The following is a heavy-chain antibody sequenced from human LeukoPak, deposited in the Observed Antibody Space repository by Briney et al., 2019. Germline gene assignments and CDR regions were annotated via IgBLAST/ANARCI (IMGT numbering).Heavy chain of an antibody. J-gene: IGHJ5*02. CDR3: AKLWFGEFSWFDP. Sequence: GGSLALSCAPSGFTFSSYAMSWVRQAPGKGLEWVAVISGGGSGTYYADSVRGRFTISRDNSKNTVYLQMNSLRAEDTAIYYCAKLWFGEFSWFDPWGKGTLVPVSS. D-gene: IGHD3-10*01. CDR2: ISGGGSGT. CDR1: GFTFSSYA. V-gene: IGHV3-23*01.